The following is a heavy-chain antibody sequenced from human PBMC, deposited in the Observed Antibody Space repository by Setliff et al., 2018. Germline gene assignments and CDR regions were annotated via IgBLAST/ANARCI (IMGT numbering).Heavy chain of an antibody. D-gene: IGHD5-12*01. Sequence: SGPTLVNPTQTLTLTCTVSGFSLSNARMGVSWIRQPPGKALEWLAHIFSNDEKSYSTSLKSRLTISKDTSKSQVVLTMTNMDPVDTATYYCARIPSIVATIYYFDYWGQGTLVTVSS. J-gene: IGHJ4*02. CDR1: GFSLSNARMG. CDR2: IFSNDEK. CDR3: ARIPSIVATIYYFDY. V-gene: IGHV2-26*01.